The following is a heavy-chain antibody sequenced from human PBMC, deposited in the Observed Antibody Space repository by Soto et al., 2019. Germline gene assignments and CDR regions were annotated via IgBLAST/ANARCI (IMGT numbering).Heavy chain of an antibody. CDR2: IIPIFGKA. CDR3: ARGAPRGLRFGPLDY. Sequence: VASVKVSCKASGGTFISYAITWVRQAPGQGLEWVGGIIPIFGKANYAQKFQGRVTMTADESTSTAYMELSSLRSEDTAVYYCARGAPRGLRFGPLDYWGQGTLVTVSS. CDR1: GGTFISYA. D-gene: IGHD5-12*01. V-gene: IGHV1-69*13. J-gene: IGHJ4*02.